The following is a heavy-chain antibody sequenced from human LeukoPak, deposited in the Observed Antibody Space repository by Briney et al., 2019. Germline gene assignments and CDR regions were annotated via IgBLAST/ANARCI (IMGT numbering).Heavy chain of an antibody. CDR2: ISAYNGNT. J-gene: IGHJ4*02. CDR3: ARVLYGDYVETFDY. D-gene: IGHD4-17*01. Sequence: ASVKVSCKASGYTFTNYGISWVRQAPGQGLEWMGWISAYNGNTNYAQKLQGRVSMTTDTSTTTAYMELRSLRSDDTAVYYCARVLYGDYVETFDYWGQGTLVTVSS. V-gene: IGHV1-18*01. CDR1: GYTFTNYG.